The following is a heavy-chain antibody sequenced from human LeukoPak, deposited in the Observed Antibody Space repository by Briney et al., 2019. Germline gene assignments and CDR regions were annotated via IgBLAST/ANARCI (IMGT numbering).Heavy chain of an antibody. V-gene: IGHV5-51*01. CDR1: GYSFTSYW. Sequence: GESLKISCKGSGYSFTSYWIGWVRQMPGKGLEWMGIIYPGDSDTRYSPSFQGQVTISADKSISTAYLQWSSLKASDTAMYYCASHAVVPAGFNDAFDIWGQGTMVTVSS. J-gene: IGHJ3*02. D-gene: IGHD2-2*01. CDR3: ASHAVVPAGFNDAFDI. CDR2: IYPGDSDT.